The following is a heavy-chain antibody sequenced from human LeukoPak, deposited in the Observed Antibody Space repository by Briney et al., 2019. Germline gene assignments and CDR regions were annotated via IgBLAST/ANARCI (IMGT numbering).Heavy chain of an antibody. Sequence: ASVKVSCKASGYTFTNYGFSWVRPAPGQGLEWMGWISAYNGYTDYAQKFQFRVTMTTDTSTSTAYMELRSLRSDDTAVYYCARDKAVTTEVTQHFQHWGQGTLVTVSS. D-gene: IGHD4-23*01. CDR2: ISAYNGYT. V-gene: IGHV1-18*01. CDR3: ARDKAVTTEVTQHFQH. CDR1: GYTFTNYG. J-gene: IGHJ1*01.